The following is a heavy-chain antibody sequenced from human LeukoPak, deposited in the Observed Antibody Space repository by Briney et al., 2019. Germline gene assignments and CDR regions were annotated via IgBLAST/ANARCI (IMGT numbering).Heavy chain of an antibody. D-gene: IGHD3-3*01. CDR1: GFTFDDYA. J-gene: IGHJ4*02. CDR2: INWNGGST. V-gene: IGHV3-20*04. CDR3: ARVKGSGYRNSIDY. Sequence: GGSLRLSCAASGFTFDDYAMNWVRQAAGKGLEWVSGINWNGGSTYYRDSVKGRFNISRDNAKNSLYLQMNSLRAEDTALYYCARVKGSGYRNSIDYWGQGTLVTVSS.